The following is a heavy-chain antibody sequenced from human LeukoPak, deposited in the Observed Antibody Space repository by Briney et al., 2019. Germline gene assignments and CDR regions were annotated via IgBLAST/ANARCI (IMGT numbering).Heavy chain of an antibody. CDR1: GYTFTSYG. CDR3: ARDSPYYYDSSGYSSYFGY. V-gene: IGHV1-18*01. J-gene: IGHJ4*02. CDR2: ISAYNGNT. D-gene: IGHD3-22*01. Sequence: AASVKVSCKASGYTFTSYGISWVRQAPGQGLEWMGWISAYNGNTNYAQKLQGRVTMTTDTATSTAYMELRSLRSDGTAVYYCARDSPYYYDSSGYSSYFGYWGQGTLVTDSS.